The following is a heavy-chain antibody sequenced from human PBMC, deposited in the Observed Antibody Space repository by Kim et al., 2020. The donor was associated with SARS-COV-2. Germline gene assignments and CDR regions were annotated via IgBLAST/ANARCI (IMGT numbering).Heavy chain of an antibody. Sequence: SETLSLTCAVYGGSFSDYYWSWIRQPPGKWLEWIGEINHSGSTNYNPSLKSRVTISLDTSKNQFYLKLSSLTAAVTAVYYFSSLRGVVVVASVYF. D-gene: IGHD2-15*01. CDR1: GGSFSDYY. J-gene: IGHJ4*01. CDR3: SSLRGVVVVASVYF. CDR2: INHSGST. V-gene: IGHV4-34*01.